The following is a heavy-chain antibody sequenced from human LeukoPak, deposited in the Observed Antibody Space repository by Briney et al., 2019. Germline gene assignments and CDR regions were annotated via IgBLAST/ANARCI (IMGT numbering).Heavy chain of an antibody. J-gene: IGHJ4*02. V-gene: IGHV3-21*04. Sequence: GGSLRLSCAASGFTFSSYSMNWVRQAPGKGLEWVSSISSSSSYIYYTDSVKGRFTISRDNSKDTVSLQMHSLRAEDTATYYCAKDDGWLYYNHWGQGTLVTVSS. D-gene: IGHD3-22*01. CDR2: ISSSSSYI. CDR1: GFTFSSYS. CDR3: AKDDGWLYYNH.